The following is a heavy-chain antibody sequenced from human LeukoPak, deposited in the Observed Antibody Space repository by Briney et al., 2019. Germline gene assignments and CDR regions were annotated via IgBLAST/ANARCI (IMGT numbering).Heavy chain of an antibody. J-gene: IGHJ4*02. CDR3: ARALGYCSGGSCYSGDY. Sequence: SVKVSCKASGGTFSSYAISWVRQAPGQGLEWMGRIIPIFDIANYAQKFQGRVTITADKSTSTAYMELSSLRSEDTAVYYRARALGYCSGGSCYSGDYWGQGTLVTVSS. V-gene: IGHV1-69*04. CDR2: IIPIFDIA. CDR1: GGTFSSYA. D-gene: IGHD2-15*01.